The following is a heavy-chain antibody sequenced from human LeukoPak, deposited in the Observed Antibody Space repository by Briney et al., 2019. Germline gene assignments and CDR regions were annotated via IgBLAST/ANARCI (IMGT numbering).Heavy chain of an antibody. V-gene: IGHV3-7*01. J-gene: IGHJ6*02. CDR1: GFTFSSYW. CDR3: ARDRNDYGDYVPLGDYYYGMDV. Sequence: GGSLRLSCAASGFTFSSYWMSWVRQAPGKGLEWVANIKQDGSEKYYVDSVKGRFTISRDNSKNTLYLQMNSLRAEDTAVYYCARDRNDYGDYVPLGDYYYGMDVWGQGTTVTVSS. D-gene: IGHD4-17*01. CDR2: IKQDGSEK.